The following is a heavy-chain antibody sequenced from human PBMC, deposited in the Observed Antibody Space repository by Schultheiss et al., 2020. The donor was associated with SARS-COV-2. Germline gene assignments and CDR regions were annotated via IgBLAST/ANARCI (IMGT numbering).Heavy chain of an antibody. Sequence: SETLSLTCPVSGGSISSSSYYWGWIRQPPGKGLEWIGSIYYSGSTYYNPSLKSRVTIYVDKSKNQVSRKRSSVTAADTAVYYCARHEYCSSTSCYRNPFDYWGQGTLVTGSA. CDR2: IYYSGST. J-gene: IGHJ4*02. CDR1: GGSISSSSYY. V-gene: IGHV4-39*01. D-gene: IGHD2-2*02. CDR3: ARHEYCSSTSCYRNPFDY.